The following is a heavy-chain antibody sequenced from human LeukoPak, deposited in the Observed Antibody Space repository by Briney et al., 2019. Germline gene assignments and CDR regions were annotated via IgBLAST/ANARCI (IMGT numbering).Heavy chain of an antibody. V-gene: IGHV3-23*01. CDR2: ISGSSEKT. D-gene: IGHD3-3*01. Sequence: GGSLRLSCTASGFTSSSYAMNWVRQAPGKGLEWVSSISGSSEKTYYADSVKGRFTISRDNSKNTLYLQMDSLRAEDTAIYYCAKDPPYDFWSGSTFDIWGQGTMVTVSS. CDR3: AKDPPYDFWSGSTFDI. J-gene: IGHJ3*02. CDR1: GFTSSSYA.